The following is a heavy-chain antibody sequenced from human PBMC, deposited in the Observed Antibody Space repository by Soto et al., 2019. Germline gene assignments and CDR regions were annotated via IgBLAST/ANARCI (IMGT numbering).Heavy chain of an antibody. D-gene: IGHD3-3*01. V-gene: IGHV3-21*01. J-gene: IGHJ4*02. CDR2: ISGTSSYI. CDR1: GFTFSGYS. CDR3: ARVHSDFWSGSLHSYFFDY. Sequence: PGGSLRLSCAASGFTFSGYSMSWGRQAPGKGLEWVSSISGTSSYIYYAESVKGRFTISRDNAKDSLYLQVNSLSAEDTAVYYCARVHSDFWSGSLHSYFFDYWGEGTLVTVPS.